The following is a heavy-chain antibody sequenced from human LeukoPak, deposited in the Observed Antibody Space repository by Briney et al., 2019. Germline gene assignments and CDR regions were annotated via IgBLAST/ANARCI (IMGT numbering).Heavy chain of an antibody. D-gene: IGHD1-26*01. CDR2: VNPNSGGT. Sequence: GASVKVSCKAFGYTFTDYYVHWVRQAPGQGLEWMGRVNPNSGGTNSAQRFRGRVTLTRDTSISTAYMELSRLTSDDTAMYYCATFRWENPDDFDIWGQGTMVTVSS. V-gene: IGHV1-2*06. CDR1: GYTFTDYY. J-gene: IGHJ3*02. CDR3: ATFRWENPDDFDI.